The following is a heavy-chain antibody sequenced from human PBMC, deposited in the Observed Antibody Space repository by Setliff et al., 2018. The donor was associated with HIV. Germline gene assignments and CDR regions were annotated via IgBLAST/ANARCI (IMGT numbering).Heavy chain of an antibody. D-gene: IGHD3-16*02. CDR2: IKQDGSEK. V-gene: IGHV3-7*01. CDR3: ARVVVIWENGPNWFDP. Sequence: QPGGSLRLSCVASGFTFSSNWLSWVRQAPGKGLEWVANIKQDGSEKYYVDSVEGRFTISRDNAKNSLYLQVNNLRAEDTAVYYCARVVVIWENGPNWFDPWGQGTLVTVSS. CDR1: GFTFSSNW. J-gene: IGHJ5*02.